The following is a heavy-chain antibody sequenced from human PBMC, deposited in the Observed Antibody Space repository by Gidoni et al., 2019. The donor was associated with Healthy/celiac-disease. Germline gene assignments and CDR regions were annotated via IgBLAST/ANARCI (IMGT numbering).Heavy chain of an antibody. V-gene: IGHV1-69*01. CDR3: ARDQGDYGSGSYSAHYYYYGMDV. J-gene: IGHJ6*02. Sequence: GLEWMGGIIPIFGTANYAQKFQGRVTITADESTSTAYMELSSLRSEDTAVYYCARDQGDYGSGSYSAHYYYYGMDVWGQGTTVTVSS. D-gene: IGHD3-10*01. CDR2: IIPIFGTA.